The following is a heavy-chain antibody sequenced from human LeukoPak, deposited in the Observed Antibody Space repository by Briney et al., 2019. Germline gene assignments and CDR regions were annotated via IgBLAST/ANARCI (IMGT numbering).Heavy chain of an antibody. CDR2: IYHSGST. CDR1: GGSISSSNW. CDR3: ARERHSSSWYLARGRWFDP. D-gene: IGHD6-13*01. J-gene: IGHJ5*02. V-gene: IGHV4-4*02. Sequence: SETLSLTCAVSGGSISSSNWWSWVRQPPGKGLEWIGEIYHSGSTNYNPSLKSRVTISVDTSKNQFSLKLSSVIAADTAVYYCARERHSSSWYLARGRWFDPWGQGTLVTVSS.